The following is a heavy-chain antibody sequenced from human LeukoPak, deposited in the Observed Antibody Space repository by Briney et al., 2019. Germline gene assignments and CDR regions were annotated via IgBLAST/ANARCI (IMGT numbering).Heavy chain of an antibody. CDR3: ARSPVAGTSYYYYMDV. CDR2: ISGSGDTT. Sequence: PGRSLRLSCAASGFTFRSYGMSWVRQAPGKGLEWVSGISGSGDTTYSADSVKGRFTISRDNSQNTLYLQMNSLRAEDTAVYYCARSPVAGTSYYYYMDVWGKGTTVTISS. CDR1: GFTFRSYG. V-gene: IGHV3-23*01. D-gene: IGHD6-19*01. J-gene: IGHJ6*03.